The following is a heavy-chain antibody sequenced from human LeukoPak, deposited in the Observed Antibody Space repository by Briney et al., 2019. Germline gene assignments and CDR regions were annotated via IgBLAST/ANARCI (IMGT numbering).Heavy chain of an antibody. CDR2: VYYSGST. D-gene: IGHD1-26*01. Sequence: PSETLSLTCTVSGGSISSYYWSWIRQPPGKGLEWIGYVYYSGSTNYNPSLKSRVTISVDTSKNQFSLKLSSVTAADTAVYYCARGGESYLLNYYYYYMDVWGKGTTVTISS. CDR1: GGSISSYY. J-gene: IGHJ6*03. V-gene: IGHV4-59*01. CDR3: ARGGESYLLNYYYYYMDV.